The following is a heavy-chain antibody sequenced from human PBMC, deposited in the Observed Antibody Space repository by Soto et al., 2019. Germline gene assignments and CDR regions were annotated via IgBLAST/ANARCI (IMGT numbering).Heavy chain of an antibody. CDR2: ISYDGSNK. CDR3: ARDRYGSYPSFDY. V-gene: IGHV3-30*01. D-gene: IGHD2-15*01. CDR1: GFTFSSYA. Sequence: QVQLVESGGGVVQPGRSLRLSCAASGFTFSSYAMHWVRQAPGKGLEWVAFISYDGSNKYYADSVKGRFTISRDNSKNTLFLQVNSLRPEDTAVYYCARDRYGSYPSFDYWGQGTLVTVSS. J-gene: IGHJ4*02.